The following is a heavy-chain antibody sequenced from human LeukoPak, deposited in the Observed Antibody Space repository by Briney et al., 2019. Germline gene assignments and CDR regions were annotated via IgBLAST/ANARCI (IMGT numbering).Heavy chain of an antibody. CDR2: DHLDGRT. Sequence: SETLSLICGVSGGFVSSTNWWTWVRQPPGKGLEWIGEDHLDGRTNYNPSLESRLTMSVDLSENHISLKLTSVTAADTAVYYCAREGGFYRPLDYSGQGILVTVSS. D-gene: IGHD3-3*01. CDR1: GGFVSSTNW. V-gene: IGHV4-4*02. J-gene: IGHJ4*02. CDR3: AREGGFYRPLDY.